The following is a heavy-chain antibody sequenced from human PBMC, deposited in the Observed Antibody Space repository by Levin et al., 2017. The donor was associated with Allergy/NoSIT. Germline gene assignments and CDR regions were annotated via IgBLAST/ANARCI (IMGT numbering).Heavy chain of an antibody. V-gene: IGHV3-11*01. J-gene: IGHJ5*02. CDR2: ISSSGSSI. CDR3: ARDGRPTRRFDP. D-gene: IGHD1-1*01. CDR1: GFIFSDYY. Sequence: GGSLRLSYAASGFIFSDYYMSWIRQAPGKGLEWISYISSSGSSIYYADSVKGRFTISRDNAKNSVYLQMNSLRAEDTAVYHCARDGRPTRRFDPWGQGTLVTVSS.